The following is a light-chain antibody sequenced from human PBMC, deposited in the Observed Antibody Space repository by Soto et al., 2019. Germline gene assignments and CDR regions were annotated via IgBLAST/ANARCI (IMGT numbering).Light chain of an antibody. CDR1: SSDVGGYNY. CDR3: SSYTNSNTLV. V-gene: IGLV2-14*01. J-gene: IGLJ1*01. Sequence: QSVLTQPASVSGSPGQSITISCTGTSSDVGGYNYVSWYQQYPGKAPKLMIYDVSNRPSGVFNRFSGSNSGNTASLTISGLQAEDEADYYCSSYTNSNTLVFGSGTKVTVL. CDR2: DVS.